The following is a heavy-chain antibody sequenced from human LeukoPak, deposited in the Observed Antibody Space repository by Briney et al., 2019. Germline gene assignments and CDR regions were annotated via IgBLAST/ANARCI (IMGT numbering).Heavy chain of an antibody. CDR3: ARDLSIQLWSYFDY. D-gene: IGHD5-18*01. V-gene: IGHV4-4*07. J-gene: IGHJ4*02. Sequence: SETLSLTCTVSGGSLSSYYWSWIRQPAGKGLEWIGRIYTSGSTNYNPSLKSRVTMSVDTSKNQLSLKLSSVTAADTAVYYCARDLSIQLWSYFDYWGQGTLVTVSS. CDR1: GGSLSSYY. CDR2: IYTSGST.